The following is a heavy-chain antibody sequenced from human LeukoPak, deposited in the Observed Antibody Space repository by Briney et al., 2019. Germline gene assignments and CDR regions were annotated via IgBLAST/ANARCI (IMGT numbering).Heavy chain of an antibody. V-gene: IGHV4-59*01. CDR2: MYYTGST. CDR1: GGSISSYY. CDR3: ARGYSSGGSCYYFDS. Sequence: PSETLSLTCTVSGGSISSYYWNWIRQPPGKGLEWIGFMYYTGSTNYNPSLKCRVTISVDTSKNQFSLNLSSVTAADTAVYYCARGYSSGGSCYYFDSWGQGTLVTVSS. J-gene: IGHJ4*02. D-gene: IGHD2-15*01.